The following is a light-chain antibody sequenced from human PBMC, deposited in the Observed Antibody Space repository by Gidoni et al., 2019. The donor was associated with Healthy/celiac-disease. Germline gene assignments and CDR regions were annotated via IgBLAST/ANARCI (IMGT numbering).Light chain of an antibody. CDR1: QSVSSY. CDR3: QQRGNWPPLT. Sequence: EMVLPQSPATLSLSPGEGATLSCRASQSVSSYLAWYQQKPGQAPRLLIYDASNRATGIPARFSGSGSGTDFTLTISSLEPEDFAVYYCQQRGNWPPLTFGGGTKVEIK. V-gene: IGKV3-11*01. J-gene: IGKJ4*01. CDR2: DAS.